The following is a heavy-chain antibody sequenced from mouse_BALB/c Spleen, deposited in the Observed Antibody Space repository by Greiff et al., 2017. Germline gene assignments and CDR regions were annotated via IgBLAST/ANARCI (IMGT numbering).Heavy chain of an antibody. D-gene: IGHD2-2*01. CDR3: ARYGWGAIDY. CDR1: GFTFSSFG. J-gene: IGHJ4*01. V-gene: IGHV5-17*02. Sequence: DVKLVESGGGLVQPGGSRKLSCAASGFTFSSFGMHWVRQAPEKGLEWVAYISSGSSTIYYADTVKGRFTISRDNPKNTLFLQMTSLRSEDTAMYYCARYGWGAIDYWGQGTSVTVSS. CDR2: ISSGSSTI.